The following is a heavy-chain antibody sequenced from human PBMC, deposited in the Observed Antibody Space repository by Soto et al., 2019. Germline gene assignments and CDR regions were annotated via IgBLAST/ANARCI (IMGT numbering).Heavy chain of an antibody. D-gene: IGHD3-10*01. V-gene: IGHV3-9*01. CDR2: ISWNSGSV. CDR3: ANDTEVRGVIITFGWFDP. Sequence: EVQLVESGGGLVQPGRFLRLSCAASGFTFDDYAMHWVRQAPGKGLEWVSGISWNSGSVGYPVSVKGRFTISRDNAKNSLYLQMNSLRAEDTALYYCANDTEVRGVIITFGWFDPWGQGTLVTVSS. CDR1: GFTFDDYA. J-gene: IGHJ5*02.